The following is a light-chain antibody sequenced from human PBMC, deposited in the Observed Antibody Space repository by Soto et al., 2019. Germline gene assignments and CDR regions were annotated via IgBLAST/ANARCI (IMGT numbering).Light chain of an antibody. V-gene: IGKV3-20*01. CDR2: DAS. J-gene: IGKJ4*01. CDR1: QTVRNNY. CDR3: QQLSSYTLT. Sequence: EFVLTQSPGTLSLSPGERATLYCRASQTVRNNYLAWYQQKPGQAPRLLIYDASSRATCIPDRFSGGGSGTDFNLTISRLETEDFAVYDCQQLSSYTLTFGGGTKVDIK.